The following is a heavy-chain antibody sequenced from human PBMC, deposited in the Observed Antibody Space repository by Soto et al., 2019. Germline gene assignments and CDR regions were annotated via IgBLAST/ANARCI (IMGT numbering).Heavy chain of an antibody. CDR2: IWYDGSNK. CDR3: AREINYDYVWGSSSYLYYYYGMDV. D-gene: IGHD3-16*02. V-gene: IGHV3-33*01. J-gene: IGHJ6*02. CDR1: GFTFSSYG. Sequence: GGSLRLSCAASGFTFSSYGMHWVRQAPGKGLEWVAVIWYDGSNKYYADSVKGRFTISRDNSKNTLYLQMNSLRAEDTAVYYCAREINYDYVWGSSSYLYYYYGMDVWGQGTTVTVSS.